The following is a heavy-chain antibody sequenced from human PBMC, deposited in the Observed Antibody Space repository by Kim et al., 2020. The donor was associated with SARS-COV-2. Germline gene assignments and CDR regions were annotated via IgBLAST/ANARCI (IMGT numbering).Heavy chain of an antibody. V-gene: IGHV1-3*01. CDR1: GYIFTSYA. CDR3: ATTEASSGYYDRGDAFDI. J-gene: IGHJ3*02. Sequence: ASVKVSCKASGYIFTSYAMHWVRQAPGQRLEWMGWINAGNGNTKYSQKLQGRVTITRDTSASTAYMELSSLRSEDTAVYYCATTEASSGYYDRGDAFDIWGQGTMVTVSS. CDR2: INAGNGNT. D-gene: IGHD3-22*01.